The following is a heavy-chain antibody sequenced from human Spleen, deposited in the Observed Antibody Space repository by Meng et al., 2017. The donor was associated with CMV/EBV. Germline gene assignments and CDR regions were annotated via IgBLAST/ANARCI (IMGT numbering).Heavy chain of an antibody. V-gene: IGHV3-30*04. CDR2: ISYDGSNK. CDR3: ARVGPLDYDFWSGYYTDY. Sequence: TFSRYAMHWGRQAPGKGLEWVAVISYDGSNKYYADSVKGRFTISRDNSKNTLYLQMNSLRAEDTAVYYCARVGPLDYDFWSGYYTDYWGQGTLVTVSS. D-gene: IGHD3-3*01. CDR1: TFSRYA. J-gene: IGHJ4*02.